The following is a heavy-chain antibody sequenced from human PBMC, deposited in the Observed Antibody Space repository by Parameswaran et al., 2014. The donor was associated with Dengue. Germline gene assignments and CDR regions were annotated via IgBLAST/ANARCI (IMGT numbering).Heavy chain of an antibody. Sequence: WVRQAPGQRLEWMGWINAGNGNTKYSQKFQGRVTITRDTSASTAYMELSSLRSEDTAVYYCARDREHSSGWYWGQGNPGHRLL. CDR3: ARDREHSSGWY. V-gene: IGHV1-3*01. D-gene: IGHD6-19*01. CDR2: INAGNGNT. J-gene: IGHJ4*02.